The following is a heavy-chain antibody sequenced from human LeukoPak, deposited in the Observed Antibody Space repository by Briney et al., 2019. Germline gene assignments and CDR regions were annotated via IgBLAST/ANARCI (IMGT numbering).Heavy chain of an antibody. CDR2: ISSSSSYI. Sequence: KPGGSLRLSCAAPGFTFSSYSTNWVRQAPGKGLEWVSSISSSSSYIYYADSVKGRFTISRDNAKNSLYLQMNSLRAEDTAVYYCARLAVAGNDYWGQGTLVTVSS. D-gene: IGHD6-19*01. V-gene: IGHV3-21*01. CDR3: ARLAVAGNDY. J-gene: IGHJ4*02. CDR1: GFTFSSYS.